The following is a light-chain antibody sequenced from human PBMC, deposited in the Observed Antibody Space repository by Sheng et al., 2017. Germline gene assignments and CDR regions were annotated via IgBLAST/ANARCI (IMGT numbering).Light chain of an antibody. CDR2: EVS. Sequence: QSALTQPASVSGSVGQSITISCAGTTSDIGGHTYVSWYQQHPGKAPKLLIYEVSKRPSGVPDRFSGSKFGNTASLTVSGLQAEDEADYYCSSYAVSNTFVLFGGGTKLTVL. V-gene: IGLV2-8*01. CDR3: SSYAVSNTFVL. J-gene: IGLJ2*01. CDR1: TSDIGGHTY.